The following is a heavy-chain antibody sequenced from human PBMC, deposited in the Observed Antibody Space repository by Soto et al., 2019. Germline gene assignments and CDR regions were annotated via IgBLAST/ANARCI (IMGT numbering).Heavy chain of an antibody. CDR3: ARGTKRVLLWNLVRFDY. D-gene: IGHD3-10*01. J-gene: IGHJ4*02. CDR2: IYYTGST. CDR1: GGSISSGDYY. V-gene: IGHV4-61*08. Sequence: SETLSLTCTVSGGSISSGDYYWSWIRQPPGKGLEWIGYIYYTGSTNYNPSLKSRVTISVDTSKNQFSLKLSSVTAADTAVYYCARGTKRVLLWNLVRFDYWGQGTLVTVSS.